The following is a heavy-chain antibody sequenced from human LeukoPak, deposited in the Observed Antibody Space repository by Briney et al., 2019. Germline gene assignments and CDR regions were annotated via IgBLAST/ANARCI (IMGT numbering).Heavy chain of an antibody. V-gene: IGHV4-4*07. CDR2: IYTSGST. Sequence: SETLSLTCTVSGGSISSYYWSWIRQPAGKGLEWIGRIYTSGSTNYNPSLKSRVTMSVDTSKNQFSLKLSSVTAADTAVYYCARGVGFGVVDHYYYHMDVWGKGTTVTVSS. CDR1: GGSISSYY. D-gene: IGHD2-15*01. CDR3: ARGVGFGVVDHYYYHMDV. J-gene: IGHJ6*03.